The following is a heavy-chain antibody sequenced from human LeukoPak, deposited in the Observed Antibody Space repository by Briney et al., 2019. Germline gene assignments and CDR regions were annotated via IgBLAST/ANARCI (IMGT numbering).Heavy chain of an antibody. CDR1: GFTFSSYW. D-gene: IGHD3-10*01. V-gene: IGHV3-23*01. CDR2: VIASGGTT. J-gene: IGHJ4*02. Sequence: GGSLRLSCAASGFTFSSYWMSWVRQAPGKGLEWVSSVIASGGTTYYVDSVKGRFTISRDNSKNTVYLQMNSLRAEDTAMYYCAKGAGGSYGLYYFDYWGQGTLLTVSS. CDR3: AKGAGGSYGLYYFDY.